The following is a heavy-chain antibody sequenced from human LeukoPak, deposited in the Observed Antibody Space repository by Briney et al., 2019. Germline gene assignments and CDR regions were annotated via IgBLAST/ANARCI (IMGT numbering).Heavy chain of an antibody. CDR3: ARGSTMADDY. Sequence: SETLSLTCTVSGASISDHYWNWIRQPPGKGLEWIGYSRYSESTNYNPSLKGRVTISVDTSKNQLSLTVNSVTAADTAVYYCARGSTMADDYWGQGTLVTVSS. CDR1: GASISDHY. D-gene: IGHD5-24*01. J-gene: IGHJ4*02. CDR2: SRYSEST. V-gene: IGHV4-59*11.